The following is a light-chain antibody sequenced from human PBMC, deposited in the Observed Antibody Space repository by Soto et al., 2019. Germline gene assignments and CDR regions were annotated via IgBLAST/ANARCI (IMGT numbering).Light chain of an antibody. CDR3: SSETGTSTLYV. Sequence: QSVLTQPASVSGSPGQSITISCTGTSSDVGSYNFVSWYQQHPGKAPKLMIYEVSHRPSGVSSRFSGSKSGNTASLTISGLQAEDEADYYCSSETGTSTLYVFGAGTKLTVL. J-gene: IGLJ1*01. CDR1: SSDVGSYNF. CDR2: EVS. V-gene: IGLV2-14*01.